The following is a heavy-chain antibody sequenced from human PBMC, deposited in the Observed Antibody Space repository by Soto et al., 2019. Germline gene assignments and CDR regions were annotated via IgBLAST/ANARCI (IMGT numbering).Heavy chain of an antibody. J-gene: IGHJ5*02. CDR2: IYYSGST. V-gene: IGHV4-39*01. Sequence: SETLSLTCTVSGGSISSSSYYWGWIRQPPGKGLEWIGSIYYSGSTYYNPSLKSRVTISVDTSKNQFSLKLSSVTAADTAVYYCARAAYYCSSTSCYAGISDNYPDWFDPWGQGTLVTVSS. D-gene: IGHD2-2*01. CDR3: ARAAYYCSSTSCYAGISDNYPDWFDP. CDR1: GGSISSSSYY.